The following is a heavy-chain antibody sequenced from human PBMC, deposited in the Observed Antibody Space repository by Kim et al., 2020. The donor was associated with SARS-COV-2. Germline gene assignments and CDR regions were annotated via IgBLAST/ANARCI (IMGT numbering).Heavy chain of an antibody. CDR1: GFTVSSNY. Sequence: GGSLRLSCAASGFTVSSNYMSWVRQAPGKGLEWVSVIYSGGSTNYADSVKGRFTISRDNSKNTLYLQMNSLRAEDTAVYYCARDSTSVGATTFGMDVWGQGTTVTVSS. J-gene: IGHJ6*02. CDR3: ARDSTSVGATTFGMDV. V-gene: IGHV3-53*01. D-gene: IGHD1-26*01. CDR2: IYSGGST.